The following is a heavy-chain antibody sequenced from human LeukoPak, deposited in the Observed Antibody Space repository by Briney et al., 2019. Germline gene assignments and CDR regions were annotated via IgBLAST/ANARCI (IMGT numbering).Heavy chain of an antibody. J-gene: IGHJ4*02. CDR1: GGSISSYY. V-gene: IGHV4-59*08. CDR2: IYYSGST. CDR3: ARHPRNYRAVASFDY. Sequence: SETLSLTCTASGGSISSYYWSWIRQPPGKGLEWIGYIYYSGSTNYNPSLKSRVTISVDTSKNQFSLKLSSVTAADTAVYYCARHPRNYRAVASFDYWGQGTLVTVSS. D-gene: IGHD6-19*01.